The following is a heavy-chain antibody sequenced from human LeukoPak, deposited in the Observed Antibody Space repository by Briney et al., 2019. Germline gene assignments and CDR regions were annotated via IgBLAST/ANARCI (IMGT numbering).Heavy chain of an antibody. Sequence: GGSLRLSCAASGFTFSSYGMHWVRQAPGRGLEWVAVISYDGSNKYYADSVKGRFTISRDDSKNTLYLQMNSLRAEDTAVYYCAKDGGGRFLEWTKDYFDYWGQGTLVTVSS. J-gene: IGHJ4*02. CDR1: GFTFSSYG. CDR3: AKDGGGRFLEWTKDYFDY. CDR2: ISYDGSNK. D-gene: IGHD3-3*01. V-gene: IGHV3-30*18.